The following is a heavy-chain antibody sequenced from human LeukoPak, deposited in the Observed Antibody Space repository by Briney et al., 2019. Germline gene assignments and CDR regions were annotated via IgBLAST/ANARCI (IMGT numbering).Heavy chain of an antibody. V-gene: IGHV1-2*02. J-gene: IGHJ5*02. CDR1: GYSFSGYY. CDR2: INPNSGGT. D-gene: IGHD6-13*01. CDR3: VRGPVAAGRGDWFDP. Sequence: GASVKVSCKASGYSFSGYYMHWVRQAPGQGLEWMGWINPNSGGTNYAQKFQGRVTMTTDTSTSTAYMELRSLRSDDTAVYYCVRGPVAAGRGDWFDPWGQGTLVTVSS.